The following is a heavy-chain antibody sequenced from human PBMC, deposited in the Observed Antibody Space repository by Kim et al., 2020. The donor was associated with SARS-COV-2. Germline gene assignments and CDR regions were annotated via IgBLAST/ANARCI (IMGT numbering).Heavy chain of an antibody. D-gene: IGHD3-10*01. CDR2: IIPILGIA. V-gene: IGHV1-69*04. CDR1: GGTFSSYA. Sequence: SVKVSCKASGGTFSSYAISWVRQAPGQGLEWMGRIIPILGIANYAQKFQGRVTITADKSTSTAYMELSSLRSEDTAVDYCARGYYGSGSKNNWFDPWGQ. J-gene: IGHJ5*02. CDR3: ARGYYGSGSKNNWFDP.